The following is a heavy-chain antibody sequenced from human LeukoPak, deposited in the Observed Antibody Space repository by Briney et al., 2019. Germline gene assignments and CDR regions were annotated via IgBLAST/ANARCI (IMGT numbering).Heavy chain of an antibody. V-gene: IGHV4-61*02. D-gene: IGHD5-18*01. CDR1: GASISSGSNS. J-gene: IGHJ4*02. CDR3: ALGGYSYGYWGYFDY. CDR2: INTSGTT. Sequence: SETLSLTCTVSGASISSGSNSWGWIRQPAGKGLEWIGRINTSGTTNYNPSLKSRVTMSIDTSKNQFSLKLSSVTAADTAVYYCALGGYSYGYWGYFDYWGQGTLVTVSS.